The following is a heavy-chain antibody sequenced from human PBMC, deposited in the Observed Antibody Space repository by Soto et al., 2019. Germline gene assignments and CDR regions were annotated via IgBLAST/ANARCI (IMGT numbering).Heavy chain of an antibody. J-gene: IGHJ4*02. D-gene: IGHD6-6*01. Sequence: GGSLRLSCAASGFTFSNAWMNWVRQAPGKGLEWVGRIKSKTDGGTTNYAGHVKGRFTISTDDSKNTLYLQMNSLKTEDTAVYYCTTGDEMTSYSIPARPSNFFDYWGQGTLVTVSS. CDR2: IKSKTDGGTT. CDR3: TTGDEMTSYSIPARPSNFFDY. CDR1: GFTFSNAW. V-gene: IGHV3-15*07.